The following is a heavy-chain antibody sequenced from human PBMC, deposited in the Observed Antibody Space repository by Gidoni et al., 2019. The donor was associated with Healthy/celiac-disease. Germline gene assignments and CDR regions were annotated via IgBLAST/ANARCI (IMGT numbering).Heavy chain of an antibody. D-gene: IGHD3-10*01. CDR1: GGSFSGYY. J-gene: IGHJ4*02. V-gene: IGHV4-34*01. CDR2: INHSGST. Sequence: QVQLQQWGAGLLKPSATLSLTCAVYGGSFSGYYWSWIRQPPGKGLEWIGEINHSGSTNYNPSLKSRVTISVDTSKNQFSLKLSSVTAADTAVYYCARGPPRYGSGSYYRYYFDYWGQGTLVTVSS. CDR3: ARGPPRYGSGSYYRYYFDY.